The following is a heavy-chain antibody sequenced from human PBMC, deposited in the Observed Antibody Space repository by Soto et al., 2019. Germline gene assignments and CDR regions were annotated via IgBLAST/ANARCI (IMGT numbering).Heavy chain of an antibody. J-gene: IGHJ4*02. CDR2: ISSSSSTI. V-gene: IGHV3-48*02. Sequence: EVQLVESGGGLVQPGGSLRLSCAASGFTFSSYSMNWVRQAPGKGLEWVSYISSSSSTIYYADSVKGRFTISRDNAKNSLYLQMNSLRDEDTAVYYCAREIVGAYCGGDCHYYFDYWGQGTMVTVSS. CDR1: GFTFSSYS. D-gene: IGHD2-21*02. CDR3: AREIVGAYCGGDCHYYFDY.